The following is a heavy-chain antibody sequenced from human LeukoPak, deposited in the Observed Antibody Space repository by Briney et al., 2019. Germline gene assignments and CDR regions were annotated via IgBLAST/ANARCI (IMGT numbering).Heavy chain of an antibody. Sequence: ASVKVSCKASGYTFTSYDINWVRQATGQGLECMGWMNPNSGNTGYAQKFQGRVTITRNTSISTAYMELSSLRSEDTAVYYCARGYDFWSGYYGGSDYYYYYMDVWGKGTTVTVSS. D-gene: IGHD3-3*01. J-gene: IGHJ6*03. CDR2: MNPNSGNT. CDR3: ARGYDFWSGYYGGSDYYYYYMDV. CDR1: GYTFTSYD. V-gene: IGHV1-8*03.